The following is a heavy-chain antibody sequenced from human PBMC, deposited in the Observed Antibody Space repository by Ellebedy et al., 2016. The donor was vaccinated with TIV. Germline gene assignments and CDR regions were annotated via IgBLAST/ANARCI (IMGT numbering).Heavy chain of an antibody. V-gene: IGHV3-23*01. D-gene: IGHD5-24*01. CDR1: GFTFSSYA. CDR3: AKDAGGKPTIIEYFDY. CDR2: ISGSGGST. Sequence: GESLKISCAASGFTFSSYAMSWVRQAPGKGLEWVSAISGSGGSTYFADSVKGRFTISRDNSKNTLYLQVNSLRAEDTAVYYCAKDAGGKPTIIEYFDYWGQGTLVTVSS. J-gene: IGHJ4*02.